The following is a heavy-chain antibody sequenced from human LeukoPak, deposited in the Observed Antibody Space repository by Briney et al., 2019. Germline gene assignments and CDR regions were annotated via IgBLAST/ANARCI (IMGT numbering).Heavy chain of an antibody. CDR3: ARMGVQLWSLAKGWYYYYYMDV. CDR2: INHSGST. V-gene: IGHV4-34*01. Sequence: SETLSLTCAVYGGSFSGYYWSWIRQPPGKGLEWIGEINHSGSTNYNPSLKSRVTISVDTSKNQFSLKLSSVTAADTAVYYCARMGVQLWSLAKGWYYYYYMDVWGKGTTVTISS. CDR1: GGSFSGYY. D-gene: IGHD5-18*01. J-gene: IGHJ6*03.